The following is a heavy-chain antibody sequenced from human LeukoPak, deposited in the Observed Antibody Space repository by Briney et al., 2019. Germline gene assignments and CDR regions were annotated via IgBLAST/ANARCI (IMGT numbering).Heavy chain of an antibody. D-gene: IGHD2-2*01. CDR3: ARERGGYCSGTSCSYAFDI. CDR1: GGSISGHY. J-gene: IGHJ3*02. CDR2: ISSGSTYI. Sequence: ETLSLTCTVSGGSISGHYWSWIRQPPGKGLEWVSSISSGSTYISYADSVKGRFTISRDDAKNSLYLQMNSLRAEDTAVYYCARERGGYCSGTSCSYAFDIWGQGTMVTVSS. V-gene: IGHV3-21*01.